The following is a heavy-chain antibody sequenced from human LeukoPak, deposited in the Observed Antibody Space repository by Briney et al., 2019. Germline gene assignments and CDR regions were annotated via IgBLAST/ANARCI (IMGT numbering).Heavy chain of an antibody. CDR2: ISSSGSTI. V-gene: IGHV3-48*03. J-gene: IGHJ4*02. CDR3: ARGSNSWYYFDY. Sequence: GGSLRLSCAASGFAFSSYEMNWVRQAPGKGLEWVSYISSSGSTIYYADSVKGRFTISRDNAKNSLYLQMNSLRAEDTAVYYCARGSNSWYYFDYWGQGTLVTVSS. D-gene: IGHD6-13*01. CDR1: GFAFSSYE.